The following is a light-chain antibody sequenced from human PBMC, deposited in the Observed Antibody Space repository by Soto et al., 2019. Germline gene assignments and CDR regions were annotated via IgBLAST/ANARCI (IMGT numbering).Light chain of an antibody. Sequence: QSVLTQPPSVSGAPGQRVTISCTGSSSNIGAGYDVHWYQHLPRTAPKLLIYSNRNRPSGVPDRFSGSKSGTSASLAITGLQAEDEADYYCQSYDSSLSGVVFGGGTKVTVL. V-gene: IGLV1-40*01. J-gene: IGLJ2*01. CDR1: SSNIGAGYD. CDR3: QSYDSSLSGVV. CDR2: SNR.